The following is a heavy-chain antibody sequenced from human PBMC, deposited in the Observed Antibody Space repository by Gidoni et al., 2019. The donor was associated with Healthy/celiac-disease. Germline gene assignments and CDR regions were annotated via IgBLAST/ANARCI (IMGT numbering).Heavy chain of an antibody. V-gene: IGHV1-24*01. D-gene: IGHD5-12*01. CDR1: GYTLTELS. Sequence: QVQLVQSGAEVKKPGASVKVSCKVSGYTLTELSMHWVRQAPGKGLEWMGGFDPEDGETIYAQKFQGRVTMTEDTSTDTAYMELSSLRSEDTAVYYCAKAPPGDGYNYWYFDLWGRGTLVTVSS. CDR3: AKAPPGDGYNYWYFDL. J-gene: IGHJ2*01. CDR2: FDPEDGET.